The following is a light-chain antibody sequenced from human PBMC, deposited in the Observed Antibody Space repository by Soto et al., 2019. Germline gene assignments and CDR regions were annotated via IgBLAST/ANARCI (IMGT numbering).Light chain of an antibody. V-gene: IGKV1-39*01. CDR1: QSISSY. CDR3: QQYNSTSRT. J-gene: IGKJ1*01. CDR2: AAS. Sequence: SPLSLSTSVGEGISIACMASQSISSYLDWYQQKPGKAPKLLIYAASSLQSGVPSRFSGSGSGTEFTLTISSLQPEDFATYYCQQYNSTSRTFGQGTKVDIK.